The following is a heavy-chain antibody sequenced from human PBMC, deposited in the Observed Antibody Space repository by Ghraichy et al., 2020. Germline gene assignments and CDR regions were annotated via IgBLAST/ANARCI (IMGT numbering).Heavy chain of an antibody. CDR2: FDPEDGET. V-gene: IGHV1-24*01. CDR1: GYTLTELS. D-gene: IGHD6-19*01. CDR3: ATKMWSSGWYFFDY. Sequence: ASVKVACKVSGYTLTELSMHWVRQAPGKGLEWMGGFDPEDGETIYAQKFQGRVTMTEDTSTDTAYMELSSLRSEDTAVYYCATKMWSSGWYFFDYWGQGTLVTVSS. J-gene: IGHJ4*02.